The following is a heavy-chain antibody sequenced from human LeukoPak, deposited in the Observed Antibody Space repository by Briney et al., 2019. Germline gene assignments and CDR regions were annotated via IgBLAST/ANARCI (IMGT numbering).Heavy chain of an antibody. Sequence: GGSLRLSCAASGFTFDDYAMHWVRQAPGKGLEWVSGISWNSGSIGYADSVKGRFTISRDNSKNTLYLQMSSLRADDTAVYYCVRGTGYWGQGTLVTVSS. J-gene: IGHJ4*02. CDR3: VRGTGY. CDR1: GFTFDDYA. V-gene: IGHV3-9*01. CDR2: ISWNSGSI.